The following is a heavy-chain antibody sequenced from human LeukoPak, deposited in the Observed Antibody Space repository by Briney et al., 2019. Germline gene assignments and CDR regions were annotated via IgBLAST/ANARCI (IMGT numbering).Heavy chain of an antibody. CDR3: ARTYDFWSGSAYYFDY. CDR2: INPNSGGT. CDR1: GYTFTGYY. D-gene: IGHD3-3*01. V-gene: IGHV1-2*02. J-gene: IGHJ4*02. Sequence: GSVKVSCMASGYTFTGYYMHWVRQAPGQGLEWMGWINPNSGGTNYVQKFQGRVTMTRDTSISTAYMELSRLRSDDTAVYYCARTYDFWSGSAYYFDYWGQGTLVTVSS.